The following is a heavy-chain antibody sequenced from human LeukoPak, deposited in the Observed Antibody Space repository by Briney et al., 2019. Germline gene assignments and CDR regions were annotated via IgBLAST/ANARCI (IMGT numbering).Heavy chain of an antibody. V-gene: IGHV3-21*01. D-gene: IGHD6-6*01. CDR1: GFTFSDYS. CDR2: ISSSSSYI. CDR3: ARGSSIAARRAFDY. J-gene: IGHJ4*02. Sequence: GGSLRLSCAASGFTFSDYSMNWVRQAPGKGLEWVSSISSSSSYIYYADSVKGRFTISRDNAENSLYLQMNSLRAEDTAVYYCARGSSIAARRAFDYWGQGTLVTVSS.